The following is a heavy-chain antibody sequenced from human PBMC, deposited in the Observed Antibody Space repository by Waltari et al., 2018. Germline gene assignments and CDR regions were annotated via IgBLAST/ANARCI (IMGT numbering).Heavy chain of an antibody. CDR3: ANNFDY. CDR1: GVTFSNYG. J-gene: IGHJ4*02. Sequence: QVQLVESGGGVVQPGRSLRLSCAASGVTFSNYGMHWVRQAPGKGVGWVAVVWYDGSNKYYAESVKGRFTIARDNSKNMLYLQMNSLRVDDTAMYYCANNFDYWGQGTLVTVSS. CDR2: VWYDGSNK. V-gene: IGHV3-33*08.